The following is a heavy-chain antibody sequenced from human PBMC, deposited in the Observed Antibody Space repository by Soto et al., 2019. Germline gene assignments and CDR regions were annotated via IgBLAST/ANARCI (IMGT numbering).Heavy chain of an antibody. CDR3: ATHPPYGPLDL. CDR1: GGSISSGGYY. J-gene: IGHJ5*02. CDR2: IYYSGST. Sequence: SETLSITCTVSGGSISSGGYYWSWIRQHPGKGLEWIGYIYYSGSTYYNPSLKSRVTISVDTSKNQFSLRLSSVTAADTAVYYGATHPPYGPLDLWGQGTLVTVSS. D-gene: IGHD4-17*01. V-gene: IGHV4-31*03.